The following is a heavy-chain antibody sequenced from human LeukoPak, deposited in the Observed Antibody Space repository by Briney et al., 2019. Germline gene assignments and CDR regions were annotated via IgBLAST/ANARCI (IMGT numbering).Heavy chain of an antibody. CDR3: ARDVVVVPDAIHYGMYV. V-gene: IGHV4-34*01. J-gene: IGHJ6*02. Sequence: PSGTLSLTCALSGGSLRDSFWGWTRQPPGKGLGWNREINHRGGTYYHPCLKCLVAISVDPCKNQFSQNLSAVTAADTAVYYCARDVVVVPDAIHYGMYVWGQGTTLTVSS. CDR1: GGSLRDSF. D-gene: IGHD2-2*01. CDR2: INHRGGT.